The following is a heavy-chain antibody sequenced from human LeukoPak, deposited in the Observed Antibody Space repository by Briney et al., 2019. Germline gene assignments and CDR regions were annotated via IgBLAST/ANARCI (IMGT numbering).Heavy chain of an antibody. Sequence: GGSLRLSCAASGFTFSDYYMSWIRQAPGKGLEWVSYISSSGSTIYYADSVKGRFTISRDNAKNSLYLQMNSLRAEDTAVYYCAREDSQLWLDIVDYWGQGTLVTVSS. CDR3: AREDSQLWLDIVDY. V-gene: IGHV3-11*01. J-gene: IGHJ4*02. D-gene: IGHD5-18*01. CDR1: GFTFSDYY. CDR2: ISSSGSTI.